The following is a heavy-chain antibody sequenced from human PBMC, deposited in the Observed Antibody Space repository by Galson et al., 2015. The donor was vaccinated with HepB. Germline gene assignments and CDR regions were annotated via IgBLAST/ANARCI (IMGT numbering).Heavy chain of an antibody. J-gene: IGHJ4*02. CDR1: GYTFTSYY. CDR3: AREHYYDSSGYWGGFDY. V-gene: IGHV1-46*01. Sequence: SVKVSCKASGYTFTSYYMHWVRQAPGQGLEWMGIINPSGGSTSYAQKFQGRVTMTRDTSTSTVYMELSSLRSEDTAVYYCAREHYYDSSGYWGGFDYWGQGTLVTVSS. CDR2: INPSGGST. D-gene: IGHD3-22*01.